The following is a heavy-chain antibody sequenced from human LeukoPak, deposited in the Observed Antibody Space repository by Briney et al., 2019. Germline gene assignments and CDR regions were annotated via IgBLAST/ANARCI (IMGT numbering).Heavy chain of an antibody. CDR3: VRDRGGLPIVY. V-gene: IGHV3-74*01. CDR1: GFTFNIYW. J-gene: IGHJ4*02. D-gene: IGHD3-10*01. CDR2: INSDGSTT. Sequence: PGGSLRLSCATSGFTFNIYWMQWVRQVPGKGLVWVSRINSDGSTTTYADSVKGRFTISRDNAKNTLYLQMKSLRAEDTAVYYCVRDRGGLPIVYWGQGSLVTVSS.